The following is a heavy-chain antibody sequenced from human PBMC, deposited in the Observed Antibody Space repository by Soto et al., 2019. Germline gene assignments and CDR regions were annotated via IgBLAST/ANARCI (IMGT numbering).Heavy chain of an antibody. CDR2: VSYDGSDK. V-gene: IGHV3-30*03. D-gene: IGHD3-22*01. CDR3: ARDSYDSSGYYSLFDY. Sequence: TGGSLSLSYAASGFTFSSFGMHWVRQAPGKGLEWVAVVSYDGSDKYYADSVKGRFTISRDNAKNSLYLQMNSLRAEDTAVYYCARDSYDSSGYYSLFDYWGQGTLVTVSS. CDR1: GFTFSSFG. J-gene: IGHJ4*02.